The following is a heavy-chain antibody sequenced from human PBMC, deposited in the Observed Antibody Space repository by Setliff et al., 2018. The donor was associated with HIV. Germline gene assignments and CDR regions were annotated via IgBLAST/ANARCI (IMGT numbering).Heavy chain of an antibody. CDR3: ARGFDYAQRPPLYYFDY. J-gene: IGHJ4*02. Sequence: NPSETLSLTCTVSGGSISGGYYYWSWIRQHPGKGLEWIGYIYYSGNPFYNPSLRSRVTISLDTSKNQFSLKLSSVTAADTAVYYCARGFDYAQRPPLYYFDYWGQGTLVTVSS. CDR1: GGSISGGYYY. V-gene: IGHV4-31*03. D-gene: IGHD2-2*01. CDR2: IYYSGNP.